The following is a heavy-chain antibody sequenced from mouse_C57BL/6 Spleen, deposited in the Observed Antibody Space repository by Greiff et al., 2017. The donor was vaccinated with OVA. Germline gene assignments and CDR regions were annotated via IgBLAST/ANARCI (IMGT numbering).Heavy chain of an antibody. J-gene: IGHJ2*01. D-gene: IGHD2-4*01. CDR3: ARGDDDVRGGYFDY. CDR1: GSTFTSYW. CDR2: IDPSDSET. V-gene: IGHV1-52*01. Sequence: QLQQPGAELVRPGSSVKLSCKASGSTFTSYWMHWVKQRPLQGLAWIGNIDPSDSETHYNQKFKDKATLPVDKSSSTAYMQLSSLTSEDSAVYDGARGDDDVRGGYFDYWGQGTTLTVSS.